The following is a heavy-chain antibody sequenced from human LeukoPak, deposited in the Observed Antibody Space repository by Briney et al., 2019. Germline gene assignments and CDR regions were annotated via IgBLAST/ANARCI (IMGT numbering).Heavy chain of an antibody. CDR2: IKQDESEK. V-gene: IGHV3-7*03. Sequence: GGSLRLSCVFSGFTFSNYWMSWVRQAPGKGLEWVANIKQDESEKHYVDSVKGRLTISRDNAKNSLYLQMNSLRAEDTAVYYCAGGSARIAEDYFDYWGQGNLVTVSS. CDR1: GFTFSNYW. CDR3: AGGSARIAEDYFDY. J-gene: IGHJ4*02. D-gene: IGHD6-13*01.